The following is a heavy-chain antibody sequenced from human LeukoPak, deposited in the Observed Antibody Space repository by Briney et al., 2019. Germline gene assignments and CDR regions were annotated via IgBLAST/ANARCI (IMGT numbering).Heavy chain of an antibody. D-gene: IGHD6-13*01. CDR2: MNPNSGNT. Sequence: ASVKVSCKASGYTFTSYDINWVRQATGQGLERMGWMNPNSGNTGYAQKFQGRVTMTRNTSISTAYMELSSLRSEDTAVYYCARGRGMAAAGLGNWFDPWGQGTLVTVSS. CDR1: GYTFTSYD. V-gene: IGHV1-8*01. CDR3: ARGRGMAAAGLGNWFDP. J-gene: IGHJ5*02.